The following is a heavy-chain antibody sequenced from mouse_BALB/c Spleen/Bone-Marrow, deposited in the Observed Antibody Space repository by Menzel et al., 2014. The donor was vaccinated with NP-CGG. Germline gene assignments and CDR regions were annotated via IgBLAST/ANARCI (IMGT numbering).Heavy chain of an antibody. V-gene: IGHV1S22*01. J-gene: IGHJ2*01. CDR2: ISPRSGST. CDR3: TRIFDY. Sequence: LKESGSELVRPGASVKLSCKASGYIFANYWMHWVKQRHGQGLEWIGNISPRSGSTNYDEKFKSKATLTVDTSSATAYMYLNGLTSEDSAVYYCTRIFDYWGQGTILTVSS. CDR1: GYIFANYW.